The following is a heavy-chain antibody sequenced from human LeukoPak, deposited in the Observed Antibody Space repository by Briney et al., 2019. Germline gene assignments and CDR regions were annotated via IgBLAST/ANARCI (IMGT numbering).Heavy chain of an antibody. D-gene: IGHD3-10*01. CDR1: GYTFTGYY. Sequence: ASVKVSCKASGYTFTGYYMHWVRQAPGQGLEWMGWINPNSGGTNYAQKFQGRVTMTRDTSISTAYMELSRLRSGDTAVYYCARDAPNGSGYYGMDVWGQGTTVTVSS. V-gene: IGHV1-2*02. CDR2: INPNSGGT. CDR3: ARDAPNGSGYYGMDV. J-gene: IGHJ6*02.